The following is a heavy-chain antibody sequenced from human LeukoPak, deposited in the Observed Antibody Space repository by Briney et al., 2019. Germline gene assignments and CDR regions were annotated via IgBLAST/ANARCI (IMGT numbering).Heavy chain of an antibody. CDR2: INPNSGGT. CDR3: ARDYDSSGYYGAWYDYGMDV. Sequence: ASVKVSCKASGYTFTGYYMHWVRQAPGQGLEWMGWINPNSGGTNYAQKFQGRVTMTRDTSISTAYMELSRLRSDDTAVYYCARDYDSSGYYGAWYDYGMDVWGQGTTVTVSS. CDR1: GYTFTGYY. J-gene: IGHJ6*02. V-gene: IGHV1-2*02. D-gene: IGHD3-22*01.